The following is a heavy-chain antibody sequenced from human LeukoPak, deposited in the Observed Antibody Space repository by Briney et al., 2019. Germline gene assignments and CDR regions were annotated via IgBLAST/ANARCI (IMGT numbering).Heavy chain of an antibody. Sequence: GGSLRLSCAASGFTFSSYAMSWVRQAPGKGLEWVSANSGSGGSTYYAASVKGRFTISRDNSKNTLYLQMNSLRAEDTAVYYCAKDLISVAGTIGYWGQGTLVTVSS. V-gene: IGHV3-23*01. J-gene: IGHJ4*02. CDR3: AKDLISVAGTIGY. CDR2: NSGSGGST. CDR1: GFTFSSYA. D-gene: IGHD6-19*01.